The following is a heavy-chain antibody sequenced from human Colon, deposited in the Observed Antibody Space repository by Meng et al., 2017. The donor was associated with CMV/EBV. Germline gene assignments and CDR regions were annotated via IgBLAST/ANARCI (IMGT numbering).Heavy chain of an antibody. CDR2: ISWSRGSI. J-gene: IGHJ4*02. CDR3: AKDIAYRCGGDCYSFDY. D-gene: IGHD2-21*01. Sequence: GGSLRLSCAASGFTFDDYAMHWVRQAPGKGLEWVSDISWSRGSIGYADSVKGRFTISRDNSKNSLYLQMNSLRTEDTALYYCAKDIAYRCGGDCYSFDYWGQGTLVTVSS. V-gene: IGHV3-9*01. CDR1: GFTFDDYA.